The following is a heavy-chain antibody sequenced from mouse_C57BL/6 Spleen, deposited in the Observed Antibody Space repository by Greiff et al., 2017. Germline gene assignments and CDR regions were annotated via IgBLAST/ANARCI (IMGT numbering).Heavy chain of an antibody. CDR1: GFTFSDYG. D-gene: IGHD1-1*01. J-gene: IGHJ4*01. CDR3: ARPGNYGSSYGAMDY. CDR2: ISSGSSTI. V-gene: IGHV5-17*01. Sequence: EVKLVESGGGLVKPGGSLKLSCAASGFTFSDYGMHWVRQAPEKGLEWVAYISSGSSTIYYADTVKGRFTISRDNAKNTLFLQMTSLRSEDTAMYYCARPGNYGSSYGAMDYWGQGTSVTVSS.